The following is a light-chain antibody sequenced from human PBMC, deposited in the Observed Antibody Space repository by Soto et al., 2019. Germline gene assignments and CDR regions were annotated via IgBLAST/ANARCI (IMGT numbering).Light chain of an antibody. CDR2: EVS. V-gene: IGLV2-14*01. CDR1: SSDVGNYKY. CDR3: FSYTSSGTYV. J-gene: IGLJ1*01. Sequence: QSALTQPASVSGSPGQSITISCTGTSSDVGNYKYVSWYQQHPGKAPKLMIYEVSNRPSGVSNRFSGSESGNTASLTISGLQAEDETDYYCFSYTSSGTYVFGTGTKV.